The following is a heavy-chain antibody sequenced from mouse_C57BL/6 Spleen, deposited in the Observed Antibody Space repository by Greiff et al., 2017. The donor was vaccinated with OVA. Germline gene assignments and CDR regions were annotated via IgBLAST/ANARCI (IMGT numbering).Heavy chain of an antibody. V-gene: IGHV1-69*01. CDR1: GYTFTSYW. D-gene: IGHD1-1*01. CDR3: ARTTVVARGYYFDY. J-gene: IGHJ2*01. Sequence: VQLQQSGAELVMPGASVKLSCKASGYTFTSYWMHWVKQRPGQGLEWIGEIDPSDSYTNYNQKFKGKSTLTVDKSSSTAYMQLSSLTSEDSAVYYCARTTVVARGYYFDYWGQGTTLTVSS. CDR2: IDPSDSYT.